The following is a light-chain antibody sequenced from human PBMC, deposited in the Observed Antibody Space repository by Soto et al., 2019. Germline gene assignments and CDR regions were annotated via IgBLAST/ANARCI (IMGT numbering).Light chain of an antibody. CDR2: DTD. CDR1: SSNIGKSH. J-gene: IGLJ1*01. CDR3: ATWDDSLSAAV. V-gene: IGLV1-51*01. Sequence: QSVLTQPPSVSAAPGQRVTISCSGSSSNIGKSHVSWYQHLPGTAPKLLIYDTDKRPSGIPDRLYGSKSGTAATLDITGLHTGDEADYYCATWDDSLSAAVFGPGTKLTVL.